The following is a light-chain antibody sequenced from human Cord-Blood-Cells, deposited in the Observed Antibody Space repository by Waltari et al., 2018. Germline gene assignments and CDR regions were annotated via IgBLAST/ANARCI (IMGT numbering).Light chain of an antibody. Sequence: QLVLTQSPSASASLGASVKLTCTLSSGHSSYAIAWHQQQPEKGPRYLMKLNSDGSHSKGDGIPDRFSGSSSGAERYLTISSRQSEDEADYYCQTWGTGISVVFGGGTKLTVL. CDR1: SGHSSYA. V-gene: IGLV4-69*01. J-gene: IGLJ2*01. CDR3: QTWGTGISVV. CDR2: LNSDGSH.